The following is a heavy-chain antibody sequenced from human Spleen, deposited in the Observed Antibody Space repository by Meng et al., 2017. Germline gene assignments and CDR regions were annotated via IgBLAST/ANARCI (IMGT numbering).Heavy chain of an antibody. V-gene: IGHV4-61*08. J-gene: IGHJ4*02. Sequence: QGQLQESGPGRVRPSATLSLICTVSGGSVRSSDYQWSWIRQPPGKGLEWIGFASTNYNPSLKSRLTISLDTSKNQFSLKLTSVTAADTAVYYCARDYWGSLDYWGQGILVTVSS. CDR3: ARDYWGSLDY. CDR1: GGSVRSSDYQ. CDR2: AST. D-gene: IGHD7-27*01.